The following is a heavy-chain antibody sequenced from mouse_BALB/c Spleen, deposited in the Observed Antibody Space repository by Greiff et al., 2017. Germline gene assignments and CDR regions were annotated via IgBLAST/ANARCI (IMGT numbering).Heavy chain of an antibody. CDR3: ARQTMRAMDY. J-gene: IGHJ4*01. Sequence: EVKLVESGGDLVKPGGSLKLSCAASGFTFSSYGMSWVRQTPDKRLEWVATISSGGSYTYYPDSVKGRFTISRDNAKNTLYLQMSSLKSEDTAMYYCARQTMRAMDYWGQGTSVTVSS. CDR2: ISSGGSYT. CDR1: GFTFSSYG. D-gene: IGHD1-1*02. V-gene: IGHV5-6*01.